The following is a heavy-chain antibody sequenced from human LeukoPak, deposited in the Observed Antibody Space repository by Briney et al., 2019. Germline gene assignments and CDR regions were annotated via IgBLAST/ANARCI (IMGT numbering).Heavy chain of an antibody. V-gene: IGHV1-69*05. Sequence: SVKVSCKGSGGTFSSYAISWVRQAPGQGLEWMGGIIPIFGTANYAQKFQGRVTITTDESTSTAYMELSGLRSEDTAVYYCARLVIAYCGGDCYSPGAFDIWGQGTMVTVSS. D-gene: IGHD2-21*02. J-gene: IGHJ3*02. CDR2: IIPIFGTA. CDR3: ARLVIAYCGGDCYSPGAFDI. CDR1: GGTFSSYA.